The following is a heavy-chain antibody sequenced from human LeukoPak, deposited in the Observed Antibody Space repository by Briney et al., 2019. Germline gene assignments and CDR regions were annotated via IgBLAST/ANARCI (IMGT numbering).Heavy chain of an antibody. J-gene: IGHJ6*03. Sequence: PGGSLRLSCAASRFTFSSYSMNWVRQAPGKGLEWVTSIGSSSSYIYYADSVKGRFTISRDNAKSSLYLQMNSLRAEDTAVYYCARDYSSGWYANMDVWGKGTTVTVSS. CDR3: ARDYSSGWYANMDV. V-gene: IGHV3-21*01. D-gene: IGHD6-19*01. CDR1: RFTFSSYS. CDR2: IGSSSSYI.